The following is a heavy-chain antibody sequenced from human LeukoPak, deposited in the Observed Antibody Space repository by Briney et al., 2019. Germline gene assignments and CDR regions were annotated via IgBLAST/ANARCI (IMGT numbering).Heavy chain of an antibody. J-gene: IGHJ4*02. D-gene: IGHD5-24*01. CDR2: IIPIFGIA. CDR1: GGTFSSYA. V-gene: IGHV1-69*04. Sequence: SVKVSCKASGGTFSSYAISWVRQAPGQGLEWMGRIIPIFGIANYAQKFQGRVTITADKSTSTAYRELSSLRSEDTAVYYCAGMATPFLDYWGQGTLVTVSS. CDR3: AGMATPFLDY.